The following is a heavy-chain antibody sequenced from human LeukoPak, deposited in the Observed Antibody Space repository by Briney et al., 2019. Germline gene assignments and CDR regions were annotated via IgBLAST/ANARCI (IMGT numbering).Heavy chain of an antibody. V-gene: IGHV4-59*08. CDR3: ARLHYDSSGRGDY. D-gene: IGHD3-22*01. CDR2: IYYSGST. J-gene: IGHJ4*02. Sequence: SETLSLTCTVSGGSISSYYWSWIRQPPGKGLEWIGYIYYSGSTNYNPSLKSRVTISVDTSKNQFSLKLSSVTAADTAVYYCARLHYDSSGRGDYWGQGTLVTVSS. CDR1: GGSISSYY.